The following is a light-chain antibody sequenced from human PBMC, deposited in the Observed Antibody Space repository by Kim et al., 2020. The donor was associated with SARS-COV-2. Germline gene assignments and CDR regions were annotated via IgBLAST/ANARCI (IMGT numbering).Light chain of an antibody. J-gene: IGLJ3*02. CDR1: SSDIGGYNY. CDR3: TSYTGSGTWV. V-gene: IGLV2-14*01. Sequence: QSALTQPASVSGSPGQSVTISCTGTSSDIGGYNYVSWFQQHPGKVPKVIISDVSERPSGVSNRFSGSKSGNTASLTISRLQPEDEADYYCTSYTGSGTWVFGGGTQLTVL. CDR2: DVS.